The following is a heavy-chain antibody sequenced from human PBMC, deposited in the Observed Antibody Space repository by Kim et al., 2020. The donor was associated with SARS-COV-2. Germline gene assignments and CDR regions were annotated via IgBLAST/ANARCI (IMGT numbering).Heavy chain of an antibody. V-gene: IGHV3-23*01. J-gene: IGHJ4*02. Sequence: GRFTISRDNSKNTLYLQMNSLRAEDTAVYYCAKDLRIHSSSWYKNYFDYWGQGTLVTVSS. CDR3: AKDLRIHSSSWYKNYFDY. D-gene: IGHD6-13*01.